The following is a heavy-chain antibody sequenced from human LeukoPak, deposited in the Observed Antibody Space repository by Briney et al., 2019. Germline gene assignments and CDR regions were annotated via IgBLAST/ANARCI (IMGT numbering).Heavy chain of an antibody. D-gene: IGHD1-26*01. Sequence: PGGSLRLSCEVSGITFSGYSMIWVRQAPGKGLEWLSFMTTSGNTIFYAESVKDRFTISRDNAKKSLYLQMNSLRDEDTAVYYCARVGGATAVTMYFEYWGQGTLVTVTS. J-gene: IGHJ4*02. CDR3: ARVGGATAVTMYFEY. CDR2: MTTSGNTI. V-gene: IGHV3-48*02. CDR1: GITFSGYS.